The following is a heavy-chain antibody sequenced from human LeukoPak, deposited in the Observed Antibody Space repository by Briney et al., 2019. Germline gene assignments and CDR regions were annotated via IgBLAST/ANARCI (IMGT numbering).Heavy chain of an antibody. CDR1: GGSISSYD. J-gene: IGHJ5*01. Sequence: PSETLSLTCTVSGGSISSYDWSWVRQPAGKGLEWIGHISTSGSTNYNFSLKSRVTMSIDTSKNQFSLNLRSVTAADTAIYYCARVEYCSGSTCYGDSWGPGTLVTVSS. V-gene: IGHV4-4*07. D-gene: IGHD2-15*01. CDR3: ARVEYCSGSTCYGDS. CDR2: ISTSGST.